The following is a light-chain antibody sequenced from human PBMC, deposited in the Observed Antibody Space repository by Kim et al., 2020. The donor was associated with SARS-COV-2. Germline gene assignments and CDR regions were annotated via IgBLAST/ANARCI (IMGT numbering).Light chain of an antibody. Sequence: LGQKVRITCQGDSLRDYYASWYQQKPGQAPGLVIYGKNSRPSGIPDRFSGSSSGNTASLTITGAQAEDEADYYCNSRDSSGNHHYVFGTGTKVTVL. CDR1: SLRDYY. J-gene: IGLJ1*01. CDR3: NSRDSSGNHHYV. V-gene: IGLV3-19*01. CDR2: GKN.